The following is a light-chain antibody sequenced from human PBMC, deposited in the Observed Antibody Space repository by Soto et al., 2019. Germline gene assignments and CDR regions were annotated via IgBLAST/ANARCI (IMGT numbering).Light chain of an antibody. V-gene: IGKV3-15*01. J-gene: IGKJ2*02. CDR3: HQYNNWPPGT. CDR1: QSVSSK. Sequence: EIVMTQSPATLSVSPGERATLSCRASQSVSSKLAWYQQKPGQAPRLLIYGASTRATGIPARFSGSGSGTDFTLTISSLQSEDFAVYYCHQYNNWPPGTFGQGTKLEIK. CDR2: GAS.